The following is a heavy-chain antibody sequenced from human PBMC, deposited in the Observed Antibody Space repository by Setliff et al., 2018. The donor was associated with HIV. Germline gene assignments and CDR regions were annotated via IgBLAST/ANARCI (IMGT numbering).Heavy chain of an antibody. CDR3: AREGARHYGSGRYHSWFDP. J-gene: IGHJ5*02. Sequence: TLSLTCPVSGGSISSGNYYWSWIRQHPGKGLEWIGYIYYSGSTYYNPSLKSRVTMSVDTSKNQFSLKLSSVTAADTAVYYCAREGARHYGSGRYHSWFDPWGQGTQVTVSS. CDR1: GGSISSGNYY. D-gene: IGHD3-10*01. V-gene: IGHV4-31*03. CDR2: IYYSGST.